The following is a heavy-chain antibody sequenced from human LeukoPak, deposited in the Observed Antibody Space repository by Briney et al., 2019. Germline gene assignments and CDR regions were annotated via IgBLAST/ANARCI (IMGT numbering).Heavy chain of an antibody. Sequence: GGSLRLSCAASGFIFSDYYLTWIRQAAEKGLEWVGYISSSGSAIYYGDSVKGRFTISRDNAKNSLYLQMDSLRAEDTAVYYCATDLTGTTYDYWGQGSLVTLSS. J-gene: IGHJ4*02. CDR1: GFIFSDYY. V-gene: IGHV3-11*04. D-gene: IGHD1-7*01. CDR2: ISSSGSAI. CDR3: ATDLTGTTYDY.